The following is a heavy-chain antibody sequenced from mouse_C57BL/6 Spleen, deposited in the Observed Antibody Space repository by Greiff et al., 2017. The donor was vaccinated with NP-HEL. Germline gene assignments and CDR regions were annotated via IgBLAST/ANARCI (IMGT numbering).Heavy chain of an antibody. CDR3: TTPYGNYPLAY. CDR2: IDPENGDT. Sequence: EVQLQQSGAELVRPGASVKLSCTASGFNIKDDYMHWVKQRPEQGLEWIGWIDPENGDTEYASKFQGKATITADTSSNTAYLQRSSLTSEDTAVYYCTTPYGNYPLAYWGQGTLVTVSA. V-gene: IGHV14-4*01. J-gene: IGHJ3*01. CDR1: GFNIKDDY. D-gene: IGHD2-1*01.